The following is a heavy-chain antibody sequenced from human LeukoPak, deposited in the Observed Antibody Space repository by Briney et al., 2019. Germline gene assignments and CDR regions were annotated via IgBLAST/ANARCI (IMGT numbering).Heavy chain of an antibody. CDR3: ARSSGVATGFDP. V-gene: IGHV4-39*07. CDR2: IYYSGST. CDR1: GGSISSSRYY. D-gene: IGHD3-3*01. J-gene: IGHJ5*02. Sequence: SETLSLTCTVSGGSISSSRYYWGWIRQPPGKGLEWIGSIYYSGSTYYNPSLKSRVTISADTSKNQFSLKLSSVTAADTAVYYRARSSGVATGFDPWGQGTLVTVSS.